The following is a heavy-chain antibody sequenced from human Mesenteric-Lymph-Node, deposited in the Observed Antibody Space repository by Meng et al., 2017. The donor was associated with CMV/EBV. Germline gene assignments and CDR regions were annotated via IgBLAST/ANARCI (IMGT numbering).Heavy chain of an antibody. CDR1: GYTFTGYY. CDR2: INPNSGGT. J-gene: IGHJ4*02. D-gene: IGHD3-3*01. V-gene: IGHV1-2*02. CDR3: ATGPRVLRFLEWLFPYFDY. Sequence: ASVKVSCKASGYTFTGYYMHWVRQAPGQGLEWMGWINPNSGGTNYAQKFQGRVTMTRDTSISTAYMELSRLRSDDTAVYYCATGPRVLRFLEWLFPYFDYWGQGTLVTVSS.